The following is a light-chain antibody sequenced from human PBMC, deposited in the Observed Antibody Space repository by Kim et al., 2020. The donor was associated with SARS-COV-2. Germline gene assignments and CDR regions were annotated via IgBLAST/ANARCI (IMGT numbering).Light chain of an antibody. CDR2: EVS. CDR3: CSYAGSNTYVV. Sequence: QSIPISCTGTSSDVGSYNLVSWYQQHPGKAPKLMIYEVSKRPSGVSNRFSGSKSGNTASLTISGLQAEDEADYYCCSYAGSNTYVVFGGGTQLTVL. V-gene: IGLV2-23*02. CDR1: SSDVGSYNL. J-gene: IGLJ2*01.